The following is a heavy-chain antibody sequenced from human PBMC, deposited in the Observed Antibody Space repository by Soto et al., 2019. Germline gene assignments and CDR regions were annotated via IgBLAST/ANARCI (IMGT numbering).Heavy chain of an antibody. CDR1: GFTFTSYA. J-gene: IGHJ4*02. CDR3: AKEVGGYDPDYFDY. D-gene: IGHD5-12*01. CDR2: MSGGGGKT. Sequence: PGGSLRLSCAASGFTFTSYAMNWVRQAPGKGLEWVSAMSGGGGKTYYTDSVKGRFTISRDSSKNTLYLQMNSLRAEDTAVYYCAKEVGGYDPDYFDYWGQGTLVTVSS. V-gene: IGHV3-23*01.